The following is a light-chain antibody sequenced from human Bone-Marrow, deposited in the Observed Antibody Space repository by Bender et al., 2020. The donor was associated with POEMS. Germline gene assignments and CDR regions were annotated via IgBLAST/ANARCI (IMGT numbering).Light chain of an antibody. J-gene: IGLJ2*01. Sequence: HSALTQPASVSGSPGQSITISCTGTSSDIGPYNYVSWYQQHPGKAPKLMIFDVAARPSGISNRFSGSKSGNTASLTISGLQADDEADYYCSSYTSSTTVVVFGGGTKLTVL. CDR2: DVA. CDR3: SSYTSSTTVVV. CDR1: SSDIGPYNY. V-gene: IGLV2-14*03.